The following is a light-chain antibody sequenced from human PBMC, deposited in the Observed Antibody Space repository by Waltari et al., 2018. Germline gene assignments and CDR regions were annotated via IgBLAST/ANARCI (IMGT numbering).Light chain of an antibody. V-gene: IGKV3-20*01. CDR3: HQHDTSPWT. J-gene: IGKJ1*01. CDR1: KSISSSF. Sequence: ELTPPPGTLSLSPGEGATLSCRDSKSISSSFLAWYQVKPGQAPRLLIFAAATKASDMPDRISGSVSGADFTLTISRLEPEDFAVYVCHQHDTSPWTLGQGTSVDLK. CDR2: AAA.